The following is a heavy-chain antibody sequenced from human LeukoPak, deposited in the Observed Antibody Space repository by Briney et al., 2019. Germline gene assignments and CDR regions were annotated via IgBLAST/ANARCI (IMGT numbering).Heavy chain of an antibody. Sequence: PGGSLRLSCVASGFTFSSYWMHWVRQDPRKGLVWVSRINGDGRNINYADSVRGRFTISRDNAKNTLYLQMNNLRAEDTAVYYCAGYYDSTGYYHDYWGQGTLATVSS. J-gene: IGHJ4*02. CDR2: INGDGRNI. CDR1: GFTFSSYW. D-gene: IGHD3-22*01. CDR3: AGYYDSTGYYHDY. V-gene: IGHV3-74*01.